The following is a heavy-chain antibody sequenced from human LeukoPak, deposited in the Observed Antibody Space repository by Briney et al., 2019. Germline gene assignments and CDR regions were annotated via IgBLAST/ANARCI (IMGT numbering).Heavy chain of an antibody. V-gene: IGHV3-15*01. CDR1: GFTFSNAW. J-gene: IGHJ3*02. Sequence: GGSLRPSCAASGFTFSNAWMSWVRQAPGKGLEWVGRIKSKTDGGTTDYAAPVKGRFTISRDDSKNTLYLQMNSLKTEDTAVYYCTTDGVGVVGATPLSAFDIWGQGTMVTVSS. CDR2: IKSKTDGGTT. D-gene: IGHD1-26*01. CDR3: TTDGVGVVGATPLSAFDI.